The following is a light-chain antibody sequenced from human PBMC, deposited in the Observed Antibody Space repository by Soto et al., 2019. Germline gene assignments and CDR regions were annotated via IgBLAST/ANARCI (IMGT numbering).Light chain of an antibody. V-gene: IGKV1-9*01. CDR3: QLLALFPST. CDR2: AAT. Sequence: IQLTQSPSSLSASVGDRVTITCRASQDISSFLAWYQQKTGKAPKLLIYAATSLQSGVPSRFSGSGCGTEFTLTLSSLQPEALATYYCQLLALFPSTFGGGTKVE. J-gene: IGKJ4*01. CDR1: QDISSF.